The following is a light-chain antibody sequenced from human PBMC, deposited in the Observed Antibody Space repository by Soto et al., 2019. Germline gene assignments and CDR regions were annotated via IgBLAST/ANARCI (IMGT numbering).Light chain of an antibody. CDR1: QSVSSS. J-gene: IGKJ1*01. V-gene: IGKV3-15*01. CDR2: GAS. Sequence: EIVMTQAPATLSVSPGERATLSCRASQSVSSSLAWYQQKPGQAPRILIYGASTTATGIPARFSGSGSGTEFTLTISSLQSEDFAVYYCQQYNNWPQTFGQGTKVEIK. CDR3: QQYNNWPQT.